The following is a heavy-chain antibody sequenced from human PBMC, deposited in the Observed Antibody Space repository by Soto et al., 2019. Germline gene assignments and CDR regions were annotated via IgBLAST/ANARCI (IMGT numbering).Heavy chain of an antibody. D-gene: IGHD5-18*01. J-gene: IGHJ1*01. CDR3: ARGWIQLWSHSQH. CDR1: GFAFSSYA. CDR2: ISYDGSNK. V-gene: IGHV3-30-3*01. Sequence: GSLRLSCAASGFAFSSYAMHWVRQAPGKGLEWVAVISYDGSNKYYADSVKGRFTISRDNSKNTLYLQMNSLRAEDTAVYYCARGWIQLWSHSQHWGQGTLVTVSS.